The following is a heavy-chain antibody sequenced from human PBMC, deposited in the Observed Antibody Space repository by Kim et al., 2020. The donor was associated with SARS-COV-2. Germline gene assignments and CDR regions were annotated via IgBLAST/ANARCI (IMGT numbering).Heavy chain of an antibody. V-gene: IGHV1-69*13. CDR3: ARDPGYCSSTSCPGDAFDI. CDR2: IIPIFGTA. J-gene: IGHJ3*02. D-gene: IGHD2-2*01. CDR1: GGTFSSYA. Sequence: SVKVSCKASGGTFSSYAISWVRQAPGQGLEWMGGIIPIFGTANYAQKFQGRVTITADESTSTAYMELSSLRSEDTAVYYCARDPGYCSSTSCPGDAFDIWGQGTMVTVSS.